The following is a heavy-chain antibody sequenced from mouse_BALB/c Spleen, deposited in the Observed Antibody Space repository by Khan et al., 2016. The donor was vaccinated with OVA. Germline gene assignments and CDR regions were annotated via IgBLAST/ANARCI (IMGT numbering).Heavy chain of an antibody. D-gene: IGHD1-1*01. CDR3: KRGGGGNRFAY. J-gene: IGHJ3*01. V-gene: IGHV1S137*01. CDR1: GYTFTDFT. Sequence: VKLLESGAELVRPGVSVKISCKGSGYTFTDFTMHWVKQSHAKSLEWIGVISTYYGDVTYNQKFKGKATMTVDKSSSTAYMELARLTSEDSAIFVVKRGGGGNRFAYWGQGTLVTVSA. CDR2: ISTYYGDV.